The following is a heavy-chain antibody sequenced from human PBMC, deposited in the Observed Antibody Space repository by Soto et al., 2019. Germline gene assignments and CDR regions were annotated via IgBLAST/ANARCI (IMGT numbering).Heavy chain of an antibody. CDR1: GFTFSSYG. CDR3: ARDGAVASQQLVPICYGMDV. CDR2: IWYDGSNK. D-gene: IGHD6-13*01. J-gene: IGHJ6*02. Sequence: GGSLRLSCAASGFTFSSYGMHWVRQAPGKGLEWVAVIWYDGSNKYYADSVKGRFTISRDNSKNTLYLQMNSLRAEDTAVYYCARDGAVASQQLVPICYGMDVWGQGTTVTVSS. V-gene: IGHV3-33*01.